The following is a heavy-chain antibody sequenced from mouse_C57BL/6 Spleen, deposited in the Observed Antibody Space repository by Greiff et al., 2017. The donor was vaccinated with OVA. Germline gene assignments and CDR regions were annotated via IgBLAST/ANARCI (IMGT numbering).Heavy chain of an antibody. CDR1: GYTFTDYY. Sequence: EVQLQQSGPELVKPGASVKISCKASGYTFTDYYMNWVKQSHGKSLEWIGDINPNNGGTSYNQKFKGKATLTVDKSSSTAYMELRSLTSEDSAVYYCARGSSQPFDVWGTGTTVTVSS. D-gene: IGHD1-1*01. CDR3: ARGSSQPFDV. J-gene: IGHJ1*03. CDR2: INPNNGGT. V-gene: IGHV1-26*01.